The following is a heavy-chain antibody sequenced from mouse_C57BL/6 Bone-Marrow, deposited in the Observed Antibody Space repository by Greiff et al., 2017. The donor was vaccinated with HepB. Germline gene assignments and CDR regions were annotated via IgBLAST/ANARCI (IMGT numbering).Heavy chain of an antibody. CDR2: IRSKSNNYAT. V-gene: IGHV10-1*01. CDR1: GFSFNTYA. D-gene: IGHD2-4*01. J-gene: IGHJ3*01. CDR3: VRNYDYDDGGRFAY. Sequence: EVKLMESGGGLVQPKGSLKLSCAASGFSFNTYAMNWVRQAPGKGLEWVARIRSKSNNYATYYADSVKDRFTISRDDSESMLYLQMNNLKTEDTAMYYCVRNYDYDDGGRFAYWGQGTLVTVSA.